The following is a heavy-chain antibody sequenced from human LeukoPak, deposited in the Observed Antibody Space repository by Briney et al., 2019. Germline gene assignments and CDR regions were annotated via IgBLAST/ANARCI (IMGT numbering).Heavy chain of an antibody. CDR1: GFTFSGYC. CDR3: AREGYCYDGSDSWGRFLVLFPFDY. CDR2: ISSDGSRV. J-gene: IGHJ4*02. D-gene: IGHD3-22*01. V-gene: IGHV3-74*01. Sequence: AGTLSLSCAVSGFTFSGYCWHWVRQPPGKGLVWFSRISSDGSRVTYTDSVKRRFTISRDNAKNSLYLQMTSLTADDTAVYYCAREGYCYDGSDSWGRFLVLFPFDYWGEGTLVTVSS.